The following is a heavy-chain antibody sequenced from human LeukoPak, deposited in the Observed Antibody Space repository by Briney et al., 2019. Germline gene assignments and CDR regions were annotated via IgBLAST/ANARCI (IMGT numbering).Heavy chain of an antibody. Sequence: SDTLSLTCAVSGYSISGSNWWGWIRQPPGKGLEWIGYICYSGSIYYNPSLKSRVTMSVDTSKNQFSLKLSSVTAVDTAVYYCARNMGDGSGIIDYWGQGTLVTVSS. CDR3: ARNMGDGSGIIDY. CDR2: ICYSGSI. V-gene: IGHV4-28*05. D-gene: IGHD3-10*01. CDR1: GYSISGSNW. J-gene: IGHJ4*02.